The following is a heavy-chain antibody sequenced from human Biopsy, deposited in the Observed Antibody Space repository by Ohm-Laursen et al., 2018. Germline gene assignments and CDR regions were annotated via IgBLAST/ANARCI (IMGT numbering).Heavy chain of an antibody. CDR2: IFYSGII. J-gene: IGHJ5*02. CDR3: ARHPTGFWFDP. Sequence: GTLSLTCTVSGGSVSSNTNYWAWIRQPPGKGLEWIGSIFYSGIIYYNPSLKSRVSISVDTSKNQFSLNLDSVTAADTAVYYCARHPTGFWFDPWGQGTLGIVSS. V-gene: IGHV4-39*01. CDR1: GGSVSSNTNY.